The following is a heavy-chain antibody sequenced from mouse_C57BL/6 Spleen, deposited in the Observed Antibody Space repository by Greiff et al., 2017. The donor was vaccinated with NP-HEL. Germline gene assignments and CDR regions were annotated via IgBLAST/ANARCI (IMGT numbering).Heavy chain of an antibody. D-gene: IGHD1-2*01. V-gene: IGHV1-58*01. J-gene: IGHJ2*01. CDR2: IYIGNGYT. Sequence: EVQGVESGAELVRPGSSVKMSCKTSGYTFTSYGINWVKQRPGQGLEWIGYIYIGNGYTEYNEKFKGKATLTVDKSSSTAYMQLSSLTSEDSAVYYCARSDYGYYFDYWGQGTTLTVSS. CDR3: ARSDYGYYFDY. CDR1: GYTFTSYG.